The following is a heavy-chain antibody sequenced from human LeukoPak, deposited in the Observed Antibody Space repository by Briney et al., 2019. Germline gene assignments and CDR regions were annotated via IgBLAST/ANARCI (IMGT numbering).Heavy chain of an antibody. D-gene: IGHD1-14*01. CDR3: ARDLPGSHFDY. V-gene: IGHV4-59*01. CDR1: GGSISSYY. J-gene: IGHJ4*02. CDR2: IYYSGNT. Sequence: SETLSLTCTVSGGSISSYYWSWIRQPPGKGLEWLGYIYYSGNTNYNPSLKSRVTISLDTSKNQFSLKLSSVTAADTAVYYCARDLPGSHFDYWGQGTLVTVSS.